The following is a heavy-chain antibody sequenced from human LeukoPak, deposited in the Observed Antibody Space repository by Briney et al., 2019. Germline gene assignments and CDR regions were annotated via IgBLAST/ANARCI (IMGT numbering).Heavy chain of an antibody. CDR2: INTDGSGT. V-gene: IGHV3-74*01. J-gene: IGHJ4*02. CDR3: TRDLRYCTSTSCYDPCFDH. Sequence: GGSLRLSCAVSGFTFSNYWMHWVRQAPGKGLVWVSRINTDGSGTSYADSVKGRFTISRDNAKNTLYLQMNSLRAEDTAVYYCTRDLRYCTSTSCYDPCFDHWGQGTLVTVSS. CDR1: GFTFSNYW. D-gene: IGHD2-2*01.